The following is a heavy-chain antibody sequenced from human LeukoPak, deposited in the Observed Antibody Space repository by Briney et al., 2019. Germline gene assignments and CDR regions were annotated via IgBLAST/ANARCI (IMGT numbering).Heavy chain of an antibody. J-gene: IGHJ6*03. CDR1: GGSISSGSYY. CDR2: IYTSGST. D-gene: IGHD5-18*01. V-gene: IGHV4-61*02. CDR3: ARASVDTAMGGDYFYYYMDV. Sequence: SETLSLTCTVSGGSISSGSYYWSWIRQPAGKGLEWIGRIYTSGSTNYNPSLKSRVTISVDTSKNQFSLKLSSVTAADTAVYYCARASVDTAMGGDYFYYYMDVWGKGTTVTVSS.